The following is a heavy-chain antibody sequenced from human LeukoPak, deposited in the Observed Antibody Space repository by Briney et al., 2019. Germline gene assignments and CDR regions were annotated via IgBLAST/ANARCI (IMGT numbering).Heavy chain of an antibody. CDR3: ARDYYEFDY. J-gene: IGHJ4*02. CDR1: GFTFGSYG. CDR2: ISYDGTNK. V-gene: IGHV3-33*01. Sequence: GGSLRLSCAASGFTFGSYGMHWVRQAPGKGLEWVAVISYDGTNKYYADSVEGRFTISRDNSKNTLYLQMNSLRAEDTAIYYCARDYYEFDYWGQGTLVTVSS. D-gene: IGHD3-22*01.